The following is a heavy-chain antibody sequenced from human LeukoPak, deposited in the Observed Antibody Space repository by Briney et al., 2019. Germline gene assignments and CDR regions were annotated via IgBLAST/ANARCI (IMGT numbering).Heavy chain of an antibody. J-gene: IGHJ6*03. V-gene: IGHV4-61*02. D-gene: IGHD3-3*01. Sequence: SETLSLTCTVSGGSISSGSYYWSWIRQPAGKGLEWIGRIYTSGSTNYNPSLKSRVTISVDTSKNQFSLKLSSVTAADTAVYYCARDFGFTIFGVVTYYMDVWGKGTTVTVSS. CDR1: GGSISSGSYY. CDR2: IYTSGST. CDR3: ARDFGFTIFGVVTYYMDV.